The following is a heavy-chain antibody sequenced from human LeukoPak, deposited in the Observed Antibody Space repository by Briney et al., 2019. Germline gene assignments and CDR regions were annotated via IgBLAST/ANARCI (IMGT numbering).Heavy chain of an antibody. CDR2: IIPIFGTA. CDR3: AREPLSGSYSVDY. V-gene: IGHV1-69*13. Sequence: ASVKVSCKASGGTFSSYAIGWVRQAPGQGLEWMGGIIPIFGTANYAQKFQGRVTITADESTSTAYMELSSLRSEDTAVYYCAREPLSGSYSVDYWGQGTLVTVSS. CDR1: GGTFSSYA. J-gene: IGHJ4*02. D-gene: IGHD1-26*01.